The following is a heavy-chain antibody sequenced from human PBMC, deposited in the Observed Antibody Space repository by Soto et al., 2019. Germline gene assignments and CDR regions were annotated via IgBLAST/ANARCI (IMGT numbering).Heavy chain of an antibody. D-gene: IGHD6-19*01. Sequence: SETLSLTCTVSGGSVSSGSYYWSWIRQPPGKGLEWIGYIYYSGSTNYNPSLKSRVTISVDTSKNQFSLKLSSVTAADTDVYSWARGRIRPWLVNWFDPWCPGTLVSVSS. CDR2: IYYSGST. CDR3: ARGRIRPWLVNWFDP. J-gene: IGHJ5*02. CDR1: GGSVSSGSYY. V-gene: IGHV4-61*01.